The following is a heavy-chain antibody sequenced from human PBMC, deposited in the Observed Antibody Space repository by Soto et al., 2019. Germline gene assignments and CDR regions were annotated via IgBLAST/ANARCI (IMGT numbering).Heavy chain of an antibody. CDR2: IYYSGST. Sequence: SETLSLTCTVSGGSISSGDYYWSWIRQPPGKGLEWIGYIYYSGSTYYNPSLKSRVTISVDTSKNQFSLKLSSVAAADTAVYYCARLLWFGEPNHFDYWGQGTLVTVS. V-gene: IGHV4-30-4*01. D-gene: IGHD3-10*01. CDR3: ARLLWFGEPNHFDY. J-gene: IGHJ4*02. CDR1: GGSISSGDYY.